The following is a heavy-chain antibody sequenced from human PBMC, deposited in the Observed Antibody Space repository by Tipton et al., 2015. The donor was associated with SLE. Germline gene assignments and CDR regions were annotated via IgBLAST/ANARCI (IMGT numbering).Heavy chain of an antibody. CDR1: GFSFSTYG. V-gene: IGHV3-33*01. J-gene: IGHJ4*02. D-gene: IGHD3-10*01. CDR3: ARMGSEAYFDY. Sequence: RSLRLSCTASGFSFSTYGMHWVRQAPGKGLEWVAVIWHDRSNKYNGDSVKGRFTISRDNAKNSLYLQMDSLRAEDTAVYYCARMGSEAYFDYWGQGTLVTVSS. CDR2: IWHDRSNK.